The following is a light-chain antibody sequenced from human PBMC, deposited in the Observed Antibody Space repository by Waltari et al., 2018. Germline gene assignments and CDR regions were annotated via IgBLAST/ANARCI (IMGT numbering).Light chain of an antibody. Sequence: DIQMTQSTSSLSASAGHRVTITCRASQDINTYLNWYQQKPGNAPKRLIYATSSLDSGVPSRFSGSGSGTDFTLTISSLQPEDFATYYCVQYKSDPWTFGQGTKVEVK. CDR3: VQYKSDPWT. V-gene: IGKV1-17*01. CDR2: ATS. J-gene: IGKJ1*01. CDR1: QDINTY.